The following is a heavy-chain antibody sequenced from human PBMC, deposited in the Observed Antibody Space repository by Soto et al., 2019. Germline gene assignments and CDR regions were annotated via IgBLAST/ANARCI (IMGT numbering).Heavy chain of an antibody. Sequence: QVHLQQWGARVLKPSETLSLTCAVDGGSFSGYYWSWIRQPPGKGLEWIGEINHSGSTNYNPSLKRRITIALDMCTNQFALKLSSVTAAYAAGYYCASSLKFLERFFDYWGQGTLVPVSS. CDR1: GGSFSGYY. D-gene: IGHD3-3*01. CDR3: ASSLKFLERFFDY. V-gene: IGHV4-34*01. J-gene: IGHJ4*02. CDR2: INHSGST.